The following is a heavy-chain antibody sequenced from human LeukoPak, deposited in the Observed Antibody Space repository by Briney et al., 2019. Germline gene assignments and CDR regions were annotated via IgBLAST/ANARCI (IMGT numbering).Heavy chain of an antibody. J-gene: IGHJ5*02. CDR1: GFSFSTFA. CDR3: AKGLHTSSWYGNWFDP. V-gene: IGHV3-30*18. Sequence: GGSLRLSCGASGFSFSTFAMHGVRQTPDKGLEWVAVISSDGSKEIYADSVKGRFTISRDNSKNTLYLRMNNLTPEDTALYCCAKGLHTSSWYGNWFDPWGQGTLVTVSS. D-gene: IGHD2-15*01. CDR2: ISSDGSKE.